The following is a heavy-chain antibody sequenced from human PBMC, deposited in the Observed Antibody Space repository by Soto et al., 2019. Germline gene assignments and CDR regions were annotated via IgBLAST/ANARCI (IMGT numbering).Heavy chain of an antibody. J-gene: IGHJ3*02. V-gene: IGHV4-4*02. CDR2: IYHSGST. CDR1: SGSISSSNW. Sequence: QVQLQESGPGLVKPSWTLSLTCAVSSGSISSSNWWSWVRQPPGKGLEWIGEIYHSGSTNYNPTLKSRVTISEDKYKIQFYLKLSSVTAADTAVYYCARMGLGYSSFPGAFDIWGQGTTVTVSS. D-gene: IGHD6-13*01. CDR3: ARMGLGYSSFPGAFDI.